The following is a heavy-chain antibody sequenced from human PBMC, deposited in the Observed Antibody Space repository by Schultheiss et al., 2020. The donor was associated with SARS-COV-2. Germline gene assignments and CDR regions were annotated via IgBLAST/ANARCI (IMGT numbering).Heavy chain of an antibody. CDR2: ISPYNRNT. D-gene: IGHD3-16*02. CDR1: GYTFTSYG. J-gene: IGHJ3*02. V-gene: IGHV1-18*01. Sequence: ASVKVSCKASGYTFTSYGISWVRQAPGQGLEWMGWISPYNRNTNYGQKFQGRVTMTTDTSTNTAYMELRSLRSDDTAVYYCARQSYVRGIHRADDAYDIWGQGTMVTVSS. CDR3: ARQSYVRGIHRADDAYDI.